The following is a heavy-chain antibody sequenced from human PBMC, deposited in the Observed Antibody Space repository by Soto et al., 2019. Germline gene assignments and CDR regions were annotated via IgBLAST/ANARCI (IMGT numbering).Heavy chain of an antibody. CDR1: GFTFSSYG. J-gene: IGHJ5*02. CDR3: AKGTGAGRXYCSGGSCYLGPNWFDP. V-gene: IGHV3-30*18. D-gene: IGHD2-15*01. CDR2: ISYDGSNK. Sequence: GGSLRLSCAASGFTFSSYGMHWVRQAPGKGLEWVAVISYDGSNKYYADSVKGRFTISRDNSKNTLYLQMNSLRAEDTAVYYCAKGTGAGRXYCSGGSCYLGPNWFDPWGQGTLVTVSS.